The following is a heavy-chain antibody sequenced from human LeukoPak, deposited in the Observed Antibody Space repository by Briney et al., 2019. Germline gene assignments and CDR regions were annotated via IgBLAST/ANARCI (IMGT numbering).Heavy chain of an antibody. D-gene: IGHD3-9*01. V-gene: IGHV1-69*05. CDR2: IIPIFGTA. Sequence: SVKVSCKASGGTFSSYAISWVRQAPGQGLEWMGRIIPIFGTANYAQKFQGRVTITTDESTSTAYMELSSLRSEDTAVYYCARERRYFDWLSFPYYYYYMDVWGKGTTVTVSS. CDR1: GGTFSSYA. J-gene: IGHJ6*03. CDR3: ARERRYFDWLSFPYYYYYMDV.